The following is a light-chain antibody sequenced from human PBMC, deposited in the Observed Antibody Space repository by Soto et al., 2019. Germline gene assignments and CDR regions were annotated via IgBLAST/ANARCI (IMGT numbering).Light chain of an antibody. CDR2: DAS. J-gene: IGKJ5*01. Sequence: MVLRQSRATRSWSSGERATLSCRSSQSVSRHLAWYQQKPGQAHRLLIYDASNRATGIPARFSGSGSGTDFTLTISSLEPQDFAVYYCQQRSNWPTITFGQGTRLEIK. V-gene: IGKV3-11*01. CDR1: QSVSRH. CDR3: QQRSNWPTIT.